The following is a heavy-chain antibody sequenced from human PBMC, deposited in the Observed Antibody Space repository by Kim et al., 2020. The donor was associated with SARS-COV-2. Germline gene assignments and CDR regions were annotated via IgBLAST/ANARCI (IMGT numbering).Heavy chain of an antibody. Sequence: ASVKVSCKASGYTFTSYAMHWVRQAPGQRLEWMGWINAGNGNTKYSQKFQGRVTITRDTSASTAYMELSSLRSEDTAVYYCARSVRGYYYYGMDVWGQGTTVTVSS. CDR1: GYTFTSYA. CDR2: INAGNGNT. D-gene: IGHD3-10*01. J-gene: IGHJ6*02. V-gene: IGHV1-3*01. CDR3: ARSVRGYYYYGMDV.